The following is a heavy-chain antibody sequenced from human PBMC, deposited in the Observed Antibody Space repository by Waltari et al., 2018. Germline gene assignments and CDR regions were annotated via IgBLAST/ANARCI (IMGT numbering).Heavy chain of an antibody. V-gene: IGHV1-45*02. D-gene: IGHD2-2*01. CDR2: ITPFNGNT. CDR3: ASGPLGYCSSTSCYRYYYYMDV. J-gene: IGHJ6*03. CDR1: GYTFTYRY. Sequence: QMQLVQSGAEVKKTGSSVKVSCKASGYTFTYRYLHWVRQAHGQALEWMGWITPFNGNTNYAQKFQDRVTITRDRSMSTAYMELSSLRSEDTAMYYCASGPLGYCSSTSCYRYYYYMDVWGKGTTVTISS.